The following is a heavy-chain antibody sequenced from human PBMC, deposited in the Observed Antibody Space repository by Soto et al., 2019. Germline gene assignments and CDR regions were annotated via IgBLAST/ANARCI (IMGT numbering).Heavy chain of an antibody. D-gene: IGHD1-20*01. Sequence: EVQLLESGGGLVQPGGSLRLSCAASGFTFSSFVMNWVRQAPGKGLEWVSTISTGADVSHYTDSVKGRFTISRDKSRRTVHLQMDSLRGEDAAVYFCVRRAITATTKWGAFDVWCQGTAVTVSS. V-gene: IGHV3-23*01. CDR3: VRRAITATTKWGAFDV. J-gene: IGHJ3*01. CDR2: ISTGADVS. CDR1: GFTFSSFV.